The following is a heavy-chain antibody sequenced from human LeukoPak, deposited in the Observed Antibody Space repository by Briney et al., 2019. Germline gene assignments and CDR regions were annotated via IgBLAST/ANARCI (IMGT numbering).Heavy chain of an antibody. CDR1: GFTFSNYN. CDR3: AREGLYGDYCLDF. Sequence: GGSLRLSCAASGFTFSNYNMNWVRQAPGKGLEWVSSISTSSTYIYYADSVKGRFTISRDNAKNSLYLQMSSLRAEDTAVYFCAREGLYGDYCLDFWGQGTLVTVSS. V-gene: IGHV3-21*01. J-gene: IGHJ4*02. D-gene: IGHD4-17*01. CDR2: ISTSSTYI.